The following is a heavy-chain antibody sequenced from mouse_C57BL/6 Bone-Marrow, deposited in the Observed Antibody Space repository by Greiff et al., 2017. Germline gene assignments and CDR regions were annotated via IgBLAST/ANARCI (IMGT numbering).Heavy chain of an antibody. Sequence: EVKLMESGPGLVKPSQSLSLTCSVTGYSITSGYYWNWIRQFPGNKLEWMGYISYDGSNNYNPSLKNRISITRDTSKNQFFLKLNSVTTEYTATYYCAREPFAYWGQGTLVTVSA. V-gene: IGHV3-6*01. J-gene: IGHJ3*01. CDR1: GYSITSGYY. CDR2: ISYDGSN. CDR3: AREPFAY.